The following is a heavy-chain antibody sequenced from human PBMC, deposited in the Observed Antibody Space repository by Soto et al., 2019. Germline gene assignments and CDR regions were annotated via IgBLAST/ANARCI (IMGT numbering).Heavy chain of an antibody. D-gene: IGHD5-18*01. CDR3: AKGGTGYSSPFGH. CDR1: GFTFNSYV. CDR2: ISGGGGST. J-gene: IGHJ1*01. Sequence: GGSLRLSCAASGFTFNSYVMSWVRQAPGKGLEWVSGISGGGGSTFHADSVKGRFMISRDNFKNILYLQMNSLRADDTAVYYCAKGGTGYSSPFGHWGQGTLGTVS. V-gene: IGHV3-23*01.